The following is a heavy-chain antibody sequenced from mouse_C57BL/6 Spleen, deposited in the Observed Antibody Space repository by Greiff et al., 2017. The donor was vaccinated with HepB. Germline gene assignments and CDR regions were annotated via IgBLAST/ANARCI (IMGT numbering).Heavy chain of an antibody. D-gene: IGHD2-5*01. V-gene: IGHV1-55*01. Sequence: QVQLQQPGAELVKPGASVKMSCKASGYTFTSYWITWVKQRPGQGLEWIGDIYPGSGSTNYNEKFKSKATLTVDTSSSTAYMQLSSLTSEDSAVYYCAREGGYYSNSFFAYWGQGTLVTVSA. CDR2: IYPGSGST. CDR3: AREGGYYSNSFFAY. CDR1: GYTFTSYW. J-gene: IGHJ3*01.